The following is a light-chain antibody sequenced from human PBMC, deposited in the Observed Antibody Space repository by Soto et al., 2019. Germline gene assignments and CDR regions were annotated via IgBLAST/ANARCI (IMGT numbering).Light chain of an antibody. V-gene: IGKV1-27*01. CDR3: QNFDSAPQT. CDR1: QGIRHY. J-gene: IGKJ1*01. Sequence: DIQITPSPSSMSASVGDRVTITCRASQGIRHYLAWYQQKPGKVPKLLIYEASNLQSGVPSRFRGGGSGTEFTLTISRLQTKDVATYYCQNFDSAPQTVGQGTKGDIK. CDR2: EAS.